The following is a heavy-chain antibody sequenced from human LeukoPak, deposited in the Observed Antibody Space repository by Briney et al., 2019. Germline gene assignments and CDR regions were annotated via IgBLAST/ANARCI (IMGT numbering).Heavy chain of an antibody. Sequence: PSQTLSLTCTVSGGSISSGGYYWSWIHQHPGKGLEWIGYIYYSGSTYYNPSLKSRVTISVDTSKNQFSLKLSSVTAADTAVYYCARDGDYYGSGSYYYGMDVWGKGTTVTVSS. D-gene: IGHD3-10*01. CDR2: IYYSGST. V-gene: IGHV4-31*03. J-gene: IGHJ6*04. CDR3: ARDGDYYGSGSYYYGMDV. CDR1: GGSISSGGYY.